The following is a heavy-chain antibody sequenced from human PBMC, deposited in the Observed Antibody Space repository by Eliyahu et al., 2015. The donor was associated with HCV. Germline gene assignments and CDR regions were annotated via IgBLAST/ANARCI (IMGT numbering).Heavy chain of an antibody. Sequence: QVQLQQWGAGLLKPSETLSLTCAVYGGSFSGYYWSWIRQPPGKGLEWIGEINHSGSTNYNPSLKSRVTISVDTSKNQFSLKLSSVTAADTAVYYCARGRGDKTGSPERYSSSSLDYWGQGTLVTVSS. CDR2: INHSGST. D-gene: IGHD6-6*01. CDR1: GGSFSGYY. CDR3: ARGRGDKTGSPERYSSSSLDY. J-gene: IGHJ4*02. V-gene: IGHV4-34*01.